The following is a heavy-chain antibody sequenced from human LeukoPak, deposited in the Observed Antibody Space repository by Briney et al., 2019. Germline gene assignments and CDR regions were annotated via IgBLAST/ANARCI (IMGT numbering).Heavy chain of an antibody. CDR1: GYTFTGYY. Sequence: PRASVKVSCKASGYTFTGYYMHWVRQAPGQGLEWMGWINPNSGGTNYAQKFQGRVTMTRDTSISTAYMELSRLRSDDTAVYYCARVYSGYDYCCRWFDPWGQGTLVTVSS. V-gene: IGHV1-2*02. J-gene: IGHJ5*02. CDR2: INPNSGGT. CDR3: ARVYSGYDYCCRWFDP. D-gene: IGHD5-12*01.